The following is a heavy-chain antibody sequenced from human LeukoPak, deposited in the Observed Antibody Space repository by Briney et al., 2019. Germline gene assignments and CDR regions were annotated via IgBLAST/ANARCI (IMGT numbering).Heavy chain of an antibody. D-gene: IGHD5-18*01. CDR3: AKVRYSYSDY. CDR1: GFTSSSYD. Sequence: GGSLRLSCAASGFTSSSYDMSWVRQAPGKGLEWVSDISTSGGSTYYADSVKGRFTISRDNFKNTVYLQMNSLRAEDTAVYYCAKVRYSYSDYWGQGTLVTVSS. V-gene: IGHV3-23*01. J-gene: IGHJ4*02. CDR2: ISTSGGST.